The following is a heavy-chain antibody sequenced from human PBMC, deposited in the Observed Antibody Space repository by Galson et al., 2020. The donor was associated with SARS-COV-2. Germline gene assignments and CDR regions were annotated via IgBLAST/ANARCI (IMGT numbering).Heavy chain of an antibody. J-gene: IGHJ4*02. Sequence: SETLSLTCTVSGGSISSSSYYWGWIRQPPGKGLEWIGSIYYSGSTYYNPSLKSRVTISVDTSKNQFSLKLSSVTAADTAVYYCARDCGGDCYTDYWGQGTLVTVSS. CDR1: GGSISSSSYY. V-gene: IGHV4-39*02. D-gene: IGHD2-21*02. CDR3: ARDCGGDCYTDY. CDR2: IYYSGST.